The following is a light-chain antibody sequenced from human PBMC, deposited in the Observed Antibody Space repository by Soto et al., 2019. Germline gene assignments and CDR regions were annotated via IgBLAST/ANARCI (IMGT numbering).Light chain of an antibody. CDR1: QSVSSY. CDR3: QQRRNWHPE. V-gene: IGKV3-11*01. Sequence: EIVLTQSPATLSLSPGERATLSCRASQSVSSYLAWYQQKPGQAPRLLIYDASNRATGIPARFSGSGSGTDFTLTVSSLEPEDFAVYYCQQRRNWHPEFGKGPK. J-gene: IGKJ1*01. CDR2: DAS.